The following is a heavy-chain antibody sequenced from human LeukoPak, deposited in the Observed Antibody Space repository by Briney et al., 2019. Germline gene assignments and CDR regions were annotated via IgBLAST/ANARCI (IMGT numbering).Heavy chain of an antibody. Sequence: PSETLSLTCAVSGGSISSNNWWSWVRQAPGKGLEWVSTIVGSGKSANYADSVKGRFTISRDNSKNTVYLQMSSLRAEDTAVYYCAKDRVTLKVIAPPDGFDVWGQGTVVTVSS. CDR2: IVGSGKSA. CDR1: GGSISSNN. CDR3: AKDRVTLKVIAPPDGFDV. D-gene: IGHD2-21*02. J-gene: IGHJ3*01. V-gene: IGHV3-23*01.